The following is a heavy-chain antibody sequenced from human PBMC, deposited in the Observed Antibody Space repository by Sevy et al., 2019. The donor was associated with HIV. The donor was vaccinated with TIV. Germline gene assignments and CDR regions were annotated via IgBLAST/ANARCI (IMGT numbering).Heavy chain of an antibody. CDR1: GFTFSTYW. Sequence: GGSLRLSCTASGFTFSTYWMSWVRQAPGKGLEWLANIKEDGSESYYVDSVKGRFTISRDNSKNTLYLQMNSLRADDTAVYYCARGRVTSHYFDYWGQGTLVTVSS. CDR2: IKEDGSES. V-gene: IGHV3-7*01. J-gene: IGHJ4*02. CDR3: ARGRVTSHYFDY. D-gene: IGHD2-21*02.